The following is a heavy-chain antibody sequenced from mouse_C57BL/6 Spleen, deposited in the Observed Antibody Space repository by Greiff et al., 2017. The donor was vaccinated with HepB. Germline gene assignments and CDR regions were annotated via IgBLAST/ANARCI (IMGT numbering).Heavy chain of an antibody. J-gene: IGHJ4*01. Sequence: PGQGLEWIGMIHPNSGSTNYNEKFKSKATLTVDKSSSTAYMQLSSLTSEDSAVYYCARQDYYTMDYWGQGTSVTVSS. V-gene: IGHV1-64*01. CDR2: IHPNSGST. CDR3: ARQDYYTMDY.